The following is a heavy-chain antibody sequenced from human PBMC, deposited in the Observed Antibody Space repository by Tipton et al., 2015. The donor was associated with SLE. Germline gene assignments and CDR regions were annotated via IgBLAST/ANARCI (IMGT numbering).Heavy chain of an antibody. CDR3: ARDGYGGSHFSY. CDR2: IYYSGST. D-gene: IGHD1-26*01. J-gene: IGHJ4*02. CDR1: GGSISSYY. V-gene: IGHV4-59*01. Sequence: LVQPSETLSLTCTVSGGSISSYYWSWIRQPPGKGLEWIGYIYYSGSTNYNPSLKSRVTISVDTSKNQFSLKLSSVTAADTAVYYCARDGYGGSHFSYWGQGTLVTVSS.